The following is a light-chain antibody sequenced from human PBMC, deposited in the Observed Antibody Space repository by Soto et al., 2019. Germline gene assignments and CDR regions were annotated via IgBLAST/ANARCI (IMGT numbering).Light chain of an antibody. J-gene: IGLJ3*02. CDR1: NSDVGGYNY. Sequence: QSVLTQPPSASGSPGQSVTISCTGTNSDVGGYNYVSWYQQYPGKAPKLIIYEVTKRPSGVPDRFSGSKSGNTAYLTVSGLQDEDEADYYCNSFAGSAKWVFGGGTKVTVL. CDR2: EVT. CDR3: NSFAGSAKWV. V-gene: IGLV2-8*01.